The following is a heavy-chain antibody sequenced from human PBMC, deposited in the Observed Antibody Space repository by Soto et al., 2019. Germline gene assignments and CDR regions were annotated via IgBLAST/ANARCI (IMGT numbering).Heavy chain of an antibody. CDR2: IYYSGST. Sequence: QVQLQESGPGLVKPSQTLSLTCTVSGGSISSGGYYWSWIRQHPGKGLEWIGYIYYSGSTNYNPSLTKRVTIPVDTSKNQFSLKLSSVTAADTAVYYCARERVVVVTARGGLDYWGQGPLVTVSS. CDR1: GGSISSGGYY. CDR3: ARERVVVVTARGGLDY. V-gene: IGHV4-31*03. D-gene: IGHD3-22*01. J-gene: IGHJ4*02.